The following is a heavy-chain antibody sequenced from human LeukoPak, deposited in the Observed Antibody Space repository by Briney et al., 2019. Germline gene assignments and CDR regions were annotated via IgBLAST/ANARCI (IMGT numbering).Heavy chain of an antibody. CDR2: TRPSGDNT. Sequence: GGSLGLSCAASGFTFSSYDMTWVRQAPGRGLEWVSSTRPSGDNTYYGDSVKGRFTISRDNSKNTVYLQMNNMRVDDTAVYYCARVAGWHWFDPWGQGTLVTVSS. J-gene: IGHJ5*02. V-gene: IGHV3-23*01. CDR3: ARVAGWHWFDP. CDR1: GFTFSSYD. D-gene: IGHD6-19*01.